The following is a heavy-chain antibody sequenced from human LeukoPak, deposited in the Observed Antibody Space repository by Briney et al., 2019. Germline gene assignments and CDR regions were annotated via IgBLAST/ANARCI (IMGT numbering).Heavy chain of an antibody. J-gene: IGHJ6*02. V-gene: IGHV3-23*01. Sequence: HSGGSLRLSCAASGFTFSSYAMSWVRQAPGKGLEWVSAISGSGGSTYYADSVKGRFTISRDNSKNTLYLQMNSLRAEDTAVYYCAKDPGPPIYGMDVWGQGTTVTVSS. CDR2: ISGSGGST. CDR1: GFTFSSYA. CDR3: AKDPGPPIYGMDV.